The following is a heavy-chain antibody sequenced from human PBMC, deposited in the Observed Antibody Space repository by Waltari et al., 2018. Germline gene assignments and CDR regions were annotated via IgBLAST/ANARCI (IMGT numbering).Heavy chain of an antibody. D-gene: IGHD1-26*01. J-gene: IGHJ3*02. V-gene: IGHV4-59*11. CDR2: IYYSGST. CDR3: ARGGGGWELHGAFDI. Sequence: QVQLQESGPGLVKPSETLSLTCTVSGGSISSHYWSWIRQPPGKGLEWIGYIYYSGSTNYNPSLKSRVTISVDTSKDQFSLKLSSVTAADTAVYYCARGGGGWELHGAFDIWGQGTMVTVSS. CDR1: GGSISSHY.